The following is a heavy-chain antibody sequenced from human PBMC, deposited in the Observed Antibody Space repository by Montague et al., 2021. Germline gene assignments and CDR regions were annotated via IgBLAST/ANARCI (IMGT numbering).Heavy chain of an antibody. D-gene: IGHD3-10*01. J-gene: IGHJ5*02. V-gene: IGHV4-59*08. CDR1: SGSIFHAH. Sequence: SETLSLTCTVSSGSIFHAHWSWVRQPPGKGLEWLGSMFYGGATSNNPSLKSRVTMSIETSTNQFSLELSFVTAADTAVYYCAKQDYFVSGTSYKGFDPWGQGILVTVSS. CDR2: MFYGGAT. CDR3: AKQDYFVSGTSYKGFDP.